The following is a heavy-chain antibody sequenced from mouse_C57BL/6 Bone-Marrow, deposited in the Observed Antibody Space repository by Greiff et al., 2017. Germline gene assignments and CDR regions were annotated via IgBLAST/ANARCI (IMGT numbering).Heavy chain of an antibody. D-gene: IGHD1-1*01. V-gene: IGHV1-69*01. CDR3: ARRAAVVATSPSYWYFDV. CDR1: GYTFTSYW. J-gene: IGHJ1*03. Sequence: QVQLQQPGAELVMPGASVKLSCKASGYTFTSYWMHWVKQRPGQGLEWIGEIDPSDSYTNYNQKFKGKSTLTVDKSSSTAYMQLSSLTSAASAVFYCARRAAVVATSPSYWYFDVWGTGTTVTVSS. CDR2: IDPSDSYT.